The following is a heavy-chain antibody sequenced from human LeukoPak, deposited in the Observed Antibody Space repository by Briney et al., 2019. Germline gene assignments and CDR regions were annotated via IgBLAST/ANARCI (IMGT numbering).Heavy chain of an antibody. J-gene: IGHJ5*02. CDR2: TYYRSTWYN. V-gene: IGHV6-1*01. CDR3: ARRLTQYDCFDP. Sequence: SQTLSLTCAISGDSVSSNSVTWNWIRQSPSRGLEWLGRTYYRSTWYNDYAVSVRGRITVNPDTSKNQFSLHLNSVTPEDTAVYYCARRLTQYDCFDPWGQRILVTVSS. D-gene: IGHD2-2*01. CDR1: GDSVSSNSVT.